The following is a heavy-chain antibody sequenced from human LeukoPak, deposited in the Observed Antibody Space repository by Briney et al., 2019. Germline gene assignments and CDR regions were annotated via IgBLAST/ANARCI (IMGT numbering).Heavy chain of an antibody. Sequence: GESLKISCKGSGYRFTSYWIGWVRQMPGKGLGWMGIIYPGDSDTRYSPSFQGQVTISADKSISTAYLQWSSLKASDTAMYFCARHEANGHYSFDYWGQGTLVTVSS. V-gene: IGHV5-51*01. D-gene: IGHD2-8*01. CDR1: GYRFTSYW. CDR3: ARHEANGHYSFDY. CDR2: IYPGDSDT. J-gene: IGHJ4*02.